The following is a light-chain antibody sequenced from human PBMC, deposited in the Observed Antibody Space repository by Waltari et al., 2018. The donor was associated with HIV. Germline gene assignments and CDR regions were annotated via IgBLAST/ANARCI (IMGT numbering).Light chain of an antibody. CDR2: LGS. J-gene: IGKJ2*03. V-gene: IGKV2-28*01. CDR1: QSLLHSNGYNY. CDR3: MQALHTPHS. Sequence: IVMTQSPLSLPVTPGEPASISCRSSQSLLHSNGYNYFDWYLQKPGQSPQLLIYLGSNRASGVPDRFSGSGSGTDFTLRISRVEAEDIGVYYCMQALHTPHSFGQGTKLEIK.